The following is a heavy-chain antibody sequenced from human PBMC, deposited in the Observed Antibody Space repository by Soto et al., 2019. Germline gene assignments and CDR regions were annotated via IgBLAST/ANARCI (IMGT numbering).Heavy chain of an antibody. J-gene: IGHJ4*02. CDR2: IIPIFGTT. Sequence: QLVQSGAEVQKPGSSVNISCKASGGTFSSLGLSWVRQAPGQGLEWMGGIIPIFGTTNYAQNFQGRVTITADKVTSTAYMELTSLTSEDTAVYYCARATTKDGTWGQGTLVTVSS. V-gene: IGHV1-69*06. CDR3: ARATTKDGT. D-gene: IGHD1-26*01. CDR1: GGTFSSLG.